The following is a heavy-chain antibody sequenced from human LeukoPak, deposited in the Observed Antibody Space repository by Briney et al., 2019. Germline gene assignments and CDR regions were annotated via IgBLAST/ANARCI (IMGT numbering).Heavy chain of an antibody. Sequence: PSETLSLTCTVSGGSISSYYWSWIRQPPGKGLEWIGYIYYSGSTNYSPSLKSRVTISVDTSKNQFSLKLSSVTAADTAVYYCARDRGTIINYYYMDVWGKGTTVTVSS. CDR3: ARDRGTIINYYYMDV. CDR2: IYYSGST. D-gene: IGHD1-14*01. J-gene: IGHJ6*03. CDR1: GGSISSYY. V-gene: IGHV4-59*01.